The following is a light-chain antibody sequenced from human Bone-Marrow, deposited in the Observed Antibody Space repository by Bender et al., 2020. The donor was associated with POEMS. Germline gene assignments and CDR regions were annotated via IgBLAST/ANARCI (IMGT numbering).Light chain of an antibody. V-gene: IGLV2-11*01. J-gene: IGLJ3*02. Sequence: QAALTQPRSVSGSPGQSVTISCTGTSSDIGTYNYVSWYQQYPDKAPKLMIYDVSNRPSGVPDRFSGSKSGNTASLTISGLQSDDEAIYFCVAWDASLNGWVFGGGTKLTVL. CDR1: SSDIGTYNY. CDR3: VAWDASLNGWV. CDR2: DVS.